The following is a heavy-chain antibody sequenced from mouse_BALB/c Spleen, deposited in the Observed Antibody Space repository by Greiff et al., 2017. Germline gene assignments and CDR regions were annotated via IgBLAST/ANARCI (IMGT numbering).Heavy chain of an antibody. CDR3: AREGFLYYYAMDY. Sequence: EVKLMESGGGLVQPGGSLRLSCATSGFTFTDYYMSWVRQPPGKALEWLGFIRNKANGYTTEYSASVKGRFTISRDNSQSILYLQMNTLRAEDSATYYCAREGFLYYYAMDYWGQGTSVTVSS. V-gene: IGHV7-3*02. J-gene: IGHJ4*01. CDR2: IRNKANGYTT. CDR1: GFTFTDYY.